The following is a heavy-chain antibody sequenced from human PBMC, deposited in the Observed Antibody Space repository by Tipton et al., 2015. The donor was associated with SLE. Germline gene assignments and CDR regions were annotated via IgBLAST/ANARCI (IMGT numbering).Heavy chain of an antibody. D-gene: IGHD1-26*01. J-gene: IGHJ2*01. CDR1: GGPINNYY. CDR3: ARDLGAVSPHFDL. CDR2: VYFSGTT. V-gene: IGHV4-59*01. Sequence: TLSLTCIVSGGPINNYYWSWIRQPPGGGLEWLGYVYFSGTTNYNPPLKSRITMSVDTSKNQFSLKLTSVTAADTAVYYCARDLGAVSPHFDLWGRGTLVTVSS.